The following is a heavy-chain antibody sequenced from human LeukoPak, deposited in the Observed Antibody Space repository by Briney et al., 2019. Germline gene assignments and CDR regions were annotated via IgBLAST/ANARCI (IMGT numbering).Heavy chain of an antibody. Sequence: SVKVSCKASGGTFSSYAISWVRQAPGQGLEWMGGIIPIFGTANYAQKFQGRVTITADESTSTAYMELSSLRSDDTAVYYCARQWELLSWFDPWGQGTLVTVSS. V-gene: IGHV1-69*13. CDR3: ARQWELLSWFDP. CDR1: GGTFSSYA. J-gene: IGHJ5*02. CDR2: IIPIFGTA. D-gene: IGHD1-26*01.